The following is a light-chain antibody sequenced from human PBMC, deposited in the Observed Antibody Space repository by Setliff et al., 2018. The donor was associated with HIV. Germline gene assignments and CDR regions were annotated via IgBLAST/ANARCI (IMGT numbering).Light chain of an antibody. CDR1: SSDVGGYNY. CDR2: EVS. Sequence: QSVLTQPASVSGSPGQSITISCTGTSSDVGGYNYVSWYQQHPGKAPEVMIYEVSNRPSGVSNRFSGSKSGNTASLTISGLQAEDEADYHCTSYTSSYTLVFGTGTKVTVL. V-gene: IGLV2-14*01. CDR3: TSYTSSYTLV. J-gene: IGLJ1*01.